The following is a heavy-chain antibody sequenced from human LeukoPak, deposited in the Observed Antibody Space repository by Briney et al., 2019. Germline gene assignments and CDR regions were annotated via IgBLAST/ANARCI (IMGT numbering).Heavy chain of an antibody. CDR2: ISYDGSNK. Sequence: GGSLRLSCAASGFTFSSYAMHWVRQAPGKGLEWVAVISYDGSNKYYADSVKGRFTISRDNSKNTLYLQMNSLRAEDTAVYYCARNHPYNWNDGVYYGMDVWGQGTSVTVSS. CDR3: ARNHPYNWNDGVYYGMDV. J-gene: IGHJ6*02. D-gene: IGHD1-1*01. CDR1: GFTFSSYA. V-gene: IGHV3-30-3*01.